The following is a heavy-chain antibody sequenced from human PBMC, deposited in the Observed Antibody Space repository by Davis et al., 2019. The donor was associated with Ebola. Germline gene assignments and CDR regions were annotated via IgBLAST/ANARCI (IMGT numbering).Heavy chain of an antibody. CDR1: GFTFSRNG. D-gene: IGHD4-17*01. CDR3: AKDCLKVYGDYRLDS. V-gene: IGHV3-30*18. CDR2: ISYDGSNK. Sequence: GESLKISCAASGFTFSRNGMHWVRQAPGKGLEWVAVISYDGSNKYYADSVKGRFTISRDNSKNTLYLQMNSLRAEDTAVYYCAKDCLKVYGDYRLDSWGQGTLVTVSS. J-gene: IGHJ4*02.